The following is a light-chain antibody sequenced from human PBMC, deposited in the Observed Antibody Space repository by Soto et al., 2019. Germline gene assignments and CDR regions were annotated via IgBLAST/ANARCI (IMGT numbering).Light chain of an antibody. CDR2: EVS. V-gene: IGLV2-14*01. Sequence: QSALTQPASVSGSPGQSITISCTGTSSDVGGYNYVSWYQQHPGKAPKLMIYEVSNRPSGVSNRFSGSKSGKTASLTISGLQAEDEADYYCSSYTSSWVFGRGTKLTVL. J-gene: IGLJ3*02. CDR3: SSYTSSWV. CDR1: SSDVGGYNY.